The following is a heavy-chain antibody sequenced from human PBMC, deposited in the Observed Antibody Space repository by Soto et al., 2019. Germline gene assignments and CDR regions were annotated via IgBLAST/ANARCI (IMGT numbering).Heavy chain of an antibody. CDR3: ASGRSKRRALLWFGALSPYRDNWFDP. V-gene: IGHV1-69*01. Sequence: QVSCKASGGTFSSYAISWVRQAPGQGLEWMGGIIPIFGTANYAQKFQGRVQITADESTSTDYMELSSLRSEDTAVYYCASGRSKRRALLWFGALSPYRDNWFDPWG. CDR2: IIPIFGTA. D-gene: IGHD3-10*01. CDR1: GGTFSSYA. J-gene: IGHJ5*02.